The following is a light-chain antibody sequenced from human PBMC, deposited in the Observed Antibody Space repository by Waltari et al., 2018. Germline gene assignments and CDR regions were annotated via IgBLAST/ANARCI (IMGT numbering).Light chain of an antibody. J-gene: IGKJ1*01. CDR1: QSVLYSSNNKNY. V-gene: IGKV4-1*01. CDR2: WAS. Sequence: DIVMTQSPDSLAVSLGERATINCKSSQSVLYSSNNKNYLAWYQQKLGQPPKLLIYWASTRESWVPDRFSGSGSGTDFTLTISSLQAEDVAVYYCQQYYSTPPWTFGQGTKVEIK. CDR3: QQYYSTPPWT.